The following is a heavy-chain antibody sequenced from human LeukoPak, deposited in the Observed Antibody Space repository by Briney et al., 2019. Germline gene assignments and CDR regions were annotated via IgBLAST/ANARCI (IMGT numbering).Heavy chain of an antibody. CDR1: GGSFSGYY. Sequence: TSETLSLTCAVYGGSFSGYYWGWIRQPPGKGLEWIGEINHSGSTNYNPSLKSRVTISIDTSKNQFSLKLSSETAADTAVYYCARGFDYSRYYGMDVWGQGTTVTVSS. CDR3: ARGFDYSRYYGMDV. J-gene: IGHJ6*02. V-gene: IGHV4-34*01. CDR2: INHSGST. D-gene: IGHD4-11*01.